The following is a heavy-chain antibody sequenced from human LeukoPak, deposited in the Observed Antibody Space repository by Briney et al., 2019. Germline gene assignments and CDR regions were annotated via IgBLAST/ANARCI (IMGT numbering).Heavy chain of an antibody. V-gene: IGHV3-30*04. CDR2: ISYDGSNK. J-gene: IGHJ4*02. Sequence: GGSLRLSCAASGFTFSSYAMHWVRQAPGKGLEWVAVISYDGSNKYYADSVKGRFTISRDNSKNTLYLQMSSLRAEDTAVYYCARPQGYSSSPHTPPFDYWGQGTLVTVSS. CDR1: GFTFSSYA. D-gene: IGHD6-6*01. CDR3: ARPQGYSSSPHTPPFDY.